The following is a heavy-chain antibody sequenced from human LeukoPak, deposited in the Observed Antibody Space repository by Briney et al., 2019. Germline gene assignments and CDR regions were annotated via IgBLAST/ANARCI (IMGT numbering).Heavy chain of an antibody. V-gene: IGHV5-51*01. Sequence: GESLKISCKGSGYKFTTYWIAWVRQMPGKGLEWMGIVYPGDSDTRYSPSFQGQVTISADKSISTAYLQWSSLKASDTAMYYCARRYCSSTSCFRTNWFDPWGQGTLVTVSS. J-gene: IGHJ5*02. D-gene: IGHD2-2*01. CDR3: ARRYCSSTSCFRTNWFDP. CDR2: VYPGDSDT. CDR1: GYKFTTYW.